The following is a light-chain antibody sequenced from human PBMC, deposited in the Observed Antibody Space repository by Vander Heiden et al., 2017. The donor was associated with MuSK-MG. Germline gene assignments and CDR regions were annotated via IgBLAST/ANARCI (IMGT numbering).Light chain of an antibody. CDR3: SSYTSSSTLPYV. J-gene: IGLJ1*01. Sequence: QSALTQPASVSGSPGQSITISCTGTSSDVGGYNYVSWYQQHPGKAPNLMIFDVSNRPSGVSNRFSCSTSGNTASLTISGLQAEDEADYYCSSYTSSSTLPYVFGTGTKVTVL. V-gene: IGLV2-14*01. CDR2: DVS. CDR1: SSDVGGYNY.